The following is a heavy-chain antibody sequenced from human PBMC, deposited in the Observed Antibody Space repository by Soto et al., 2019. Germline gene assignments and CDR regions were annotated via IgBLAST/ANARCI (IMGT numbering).Heavy chain of an antibody. CDR2: ISYDGSNK. CDR1: GFTFSYYG. CDR3: AKETSGYSSSWSYYYGMDV. D-gene: IGHD6-13*01. J-gene: IGHJ6*02. Sequence: QVQLVESGGGVVQPGRSLRLSCAASGFTFSYYGMHWVRRAPGKGLEWVAVISYDGSNKYYADSVKGRFTISRDNSKNTLYLQMSSLRAEDTAVYYCAKETSGYSSSWSYYYGMDVWGQGTTVTVSS. V-gene: IGHV3-30*18.